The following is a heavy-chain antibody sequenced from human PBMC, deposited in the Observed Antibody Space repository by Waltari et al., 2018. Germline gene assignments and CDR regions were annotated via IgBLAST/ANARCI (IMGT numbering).Heavy chain of an antibody. J-gene: IGHJ3*02. CDR3: ARGYRKAFDI. CDR2: ISSTGSTI. V-gene: IGHV3-48*04. Sequence: EVQLVESGGGLVQPGGSLRLSCAASVFTFSDFSMNWVRQAPGKWLEWVSYISSTGSTIYYADSWKGRFTITRDNAQNSLYLQMNRLRADDTAVYYCARGYRKAFDIWGQGTMVTVSS. CDR1: VFTFSDFS. D-gene: IGHD5-12*01.